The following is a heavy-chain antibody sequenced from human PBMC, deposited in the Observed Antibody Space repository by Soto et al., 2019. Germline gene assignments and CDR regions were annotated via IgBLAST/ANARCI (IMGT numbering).Heavy chain of an antibody. V-gene: IGHV3-66*01. Sequence: EVQLVESGGGLVQPGGSLRLSCAASGFTVSNNYMSWVRQSPGKGLECVSLIYSGGNTKYADSVKGRFTISRDSSTNTLFLQMNSLRAEDTAMLYRAAFLPTVQTPFQHWGQGTLVIVSS. D-gene: IGHD4-17*01. CDR1: GFTVSNNY. J-gene: IGHJ1*01. CDR3: AAFLPTVQTPFQH. CDR2: IYSGGNT.